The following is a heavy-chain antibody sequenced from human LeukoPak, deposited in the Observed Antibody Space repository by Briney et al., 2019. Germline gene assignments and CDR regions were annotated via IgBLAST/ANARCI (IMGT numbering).Heavy chain of an antibody. CDR2: ISTTSTYI. D-gene: IGHD4-11*01. CDR1: GFTFSSYS. J-gene: IGHJ6*02. CDR3: ARDVHSDYDYYAMDV. Sequence: GSRRLSCAASGFTFSSYSVNWVRQAPGKGLEWVSSISTTSTYIYYADSVKGRFTISRDNAKSSLYLQMNSLRAEDTAVYYCARDVHSDYDYYAMDVWGQATTVTVSS. V-gene: IGHV3-21*01.